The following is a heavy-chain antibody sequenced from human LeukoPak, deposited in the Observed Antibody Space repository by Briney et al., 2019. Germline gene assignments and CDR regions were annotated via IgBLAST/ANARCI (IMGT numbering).Heavy chain of an antibody. J-gene: IGHJ4*02. Sequence: ASVKVSCKASGFTFNAYNIHWVRQAPGQGLEWMGWMNPNSGNTGYAQKFQGRVTMTRNTSISTAYMELSSLRSEDTAVYYCARAGGYCGRISCPYYFDYWGQGSLVAVSS. CDR2: MNPNSGNT. CDR3: ARAGGYCGRISCPYYFDY. V-gene: IGHV1-8*02. D-gene: IGHD2-15*01. CDR1: GFTFNAYN.